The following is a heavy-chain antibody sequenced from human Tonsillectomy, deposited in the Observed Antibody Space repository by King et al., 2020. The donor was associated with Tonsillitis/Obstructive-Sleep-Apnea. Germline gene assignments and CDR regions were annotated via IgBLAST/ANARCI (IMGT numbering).Heavy chain of an antibody. CDR1: GYSFTSYG. CDR2: ISGYNGNT. CDR3: ARILYCSNGVCSNWCDP. V-gene: IGHV1-18*04. J-gene: IGHJ5*02. D-gene: IGHD2-8*01. Sequence: VQLVQSGAEVKKPGASVKVSCKTSGYSFTSYGISWVRQAPGQGLEWMGWISGYNGNTNYAQKIQGRVTMTTDTSTSTAYMELRSRRFDDTAVYYCARILYCSNGVCSNWCDPGGQGTLVTVS.